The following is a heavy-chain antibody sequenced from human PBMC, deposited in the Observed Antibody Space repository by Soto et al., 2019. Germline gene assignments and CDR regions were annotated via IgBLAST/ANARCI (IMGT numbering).Heavy chain of an antibody. CDR3: AKVWVGS. J-gene: IGHJ1*01. CDR2: ISGNGDST. CDR1: GFTFSSYV. Sequence: QTGGSLRLSCAASGFTFSSYVMSWVRLTPGKGMEWVSAISGNGDSTYYADSVRGRFTISRDNSKKMLFLQLHSLRAEDTAVYYCAKVWVGSGGQGTLVTVSS. D-gene: IGHD1-26*01. V-gene: IGHV3-23*01.